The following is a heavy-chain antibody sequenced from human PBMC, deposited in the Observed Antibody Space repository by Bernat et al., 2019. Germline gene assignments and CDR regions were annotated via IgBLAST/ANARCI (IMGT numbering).Heavy chain of an antibody. V-gene: IGHV3-20*04. J-gene: IGHJ5*02. CDR1: GFTFDDYG. CDR2: INWNGGST. D-gene: IGHD3-9*01. Sequence: EVQLVESGGGVVRPGGSLRLSCAASGFTFDDYGMSWVRQAPGKGLEWVSGINWNGGSTGYADSVKGRFTISRDNAKNSLYLQMNSLRAEDTALYYCAREKYDILTGLYQASWFGPWGQGTLVTVSS. CDR3: AREKYDILTGLYQASWFGP.